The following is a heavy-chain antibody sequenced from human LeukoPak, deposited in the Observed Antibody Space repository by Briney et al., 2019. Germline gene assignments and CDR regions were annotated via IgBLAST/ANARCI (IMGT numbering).Heavy chain of an antibody. D-gene: IGHD3-22*01. CDR1: GGSFSGYY. CDR3: ARDTPARITMIVRIYNWFDP. V-gene: IGHV4-34*01. CDR2: INHSGST. Sequence: SETLSLTCAVYGGSFSGYYWSWIRQPPGKGLEWIGEINHSGSTNYNPSLKSRVTISVDTSKNQFSLKLSSVTAADTAVYYCARDTPARITMIVRIYNWFDPWGQGTLVTVSS. J-gene: IGHJ5*02.